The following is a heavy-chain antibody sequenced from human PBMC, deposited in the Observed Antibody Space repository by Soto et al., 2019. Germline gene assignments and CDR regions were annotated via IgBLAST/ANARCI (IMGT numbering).Heavy chain of an antibody. Sequence: ASVKVSCKASGYTFTGYYMHWVRQAPGQGLEWMGWINPNSGGTNYAQKFQGWVTMTRDTSISTAYMELSRLRSDDTAVYYCARGGRYYDSKGWFDPWGQGTLVTVSS. V-gene: IGHV1-2*04. J-gene: IGHJ5*02. CDR3: ARGGRYYDSKGWFDP. CDR2: INPNSGGT. D-gene: IGHD3-22*01. CDR1: GYTFTGYY.